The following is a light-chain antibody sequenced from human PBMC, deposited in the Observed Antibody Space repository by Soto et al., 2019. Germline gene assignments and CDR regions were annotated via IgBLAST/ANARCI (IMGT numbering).Light chain of an antibody. CDR1: SSDVGGYSY. CDR3: SSYTSDTTLDVV. Sequence: QSALTQPASVSGSPGQSITISCTGTSSDVGGYSYVSWYQQHPGKAPKLMIYDVTNRPSGVSNRFSGSKSGNTASLTISGLQAEDEADYYCSSYTSDTTLDVVFGGGTQLTVL. J-gene: IGLJ2*01. V-gene: IGLV2-14*03. CDR2: DVT.